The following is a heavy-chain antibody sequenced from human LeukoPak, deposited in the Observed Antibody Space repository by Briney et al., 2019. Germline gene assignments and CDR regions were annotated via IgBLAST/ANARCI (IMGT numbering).Heavy chain of an antibody. CDR2: ISGSGGST. D-gene: IGHD2-2*01. Sequence: PGGSLRLSCAASGFTFSSYAMTWVRQAPGKGLEWVSAISGSGGSTYYADSVKGRFTISRDNSKNTLYLQMNSLRAEDTAVYYCAKADCSSTSCYAEYNWFDPWGQGTLVTVSS. J-gene: IGHJ5*02. CDR3: AKADCSSTSCYAEYNWFDP. V-gene: IGHV3-23*01. CDR1: GFTFSSYA.